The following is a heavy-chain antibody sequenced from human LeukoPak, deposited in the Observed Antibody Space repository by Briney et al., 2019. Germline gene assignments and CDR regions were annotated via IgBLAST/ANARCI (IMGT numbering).Heavy chain of an antibody. D-gene: IGHD6-13*01. V-gene: IGHV3-9*01. CDR2: ISWNSGSI. J-gene: IGHJ3*02. Sequence: GRSLRLSCAASGFTFDDYAMHWVWQAPGKGLEWVSGISWNSGSIGYADSVKGRFTISRDNAKNSLYLQMNSLRAEDTALYYCAKDTRWYDAFDIWGQGTMVTVSS. CDR3: AKDTRWYDAFDI. CDR1: GFTFDDYA.